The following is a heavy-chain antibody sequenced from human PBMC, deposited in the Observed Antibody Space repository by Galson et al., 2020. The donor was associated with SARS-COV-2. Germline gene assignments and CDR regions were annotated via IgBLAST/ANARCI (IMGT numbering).Heavy chain of an antibody. J-gene: IGHJ4*01. V-gene: IGHV4-34*01. CDR3: ARQRSNIAVFDY. CDR1: GGSPRGSY. CDR2: INHSGST. D-gene: IGHD6-19*01. Sequence: SQTLSLTCAVYGGSPRGSYWSWIRQPPGKGLEWIGEINHSGSTNYSPSLKSRVTISVDTSRKQFSLKLNSVTAADTAVYFCARQRSNIAVFDYWGRGTLVTVSS.